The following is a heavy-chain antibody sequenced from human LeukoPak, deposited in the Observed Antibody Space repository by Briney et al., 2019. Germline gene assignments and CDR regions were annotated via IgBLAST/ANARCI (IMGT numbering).Heavy chain of an antibody. CDR3: AKDLSRAVAADWFDP. CDR2: ISDSGGST. J-gene: IGHJ5*02. D-gene: IGHD6-19*01. V-gene: IGHV3-23*01. CDR1: GFTFSNYD. Sequence: PGGSLRLSCAASGFTFSNYDMSWVRQAPGKGLEWVSSISDSGGSTYYAYFVKGRFTISRDNSKNTLYLQMTNMRAADTAVYYCAKDLSRAVAADWFDPWDQGSLVNVSS.